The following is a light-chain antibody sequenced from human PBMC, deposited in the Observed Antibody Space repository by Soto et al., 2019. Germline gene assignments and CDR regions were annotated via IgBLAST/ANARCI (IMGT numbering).Light chain of an antibody. Sequence: QSALTQPRSVSGSPGQSVTISCTGTSSDVGGYNYVSWFQQPPGKAPKLIIYDVSKRPSGVPDRFSGSKSGNTPSLTISGLQAEEEADYYCCSYAGSYLVFGGGTKLTVL. J-gene: IGLJ2*01. V-gene: IGLV2-11*01. CDR2: DVS. CDR3: CSYAGSYLV. CDR1: SSDVGGYNY.